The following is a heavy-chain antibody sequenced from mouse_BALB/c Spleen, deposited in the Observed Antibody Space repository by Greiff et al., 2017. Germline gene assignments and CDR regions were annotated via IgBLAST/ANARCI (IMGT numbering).Heavy chain of an antibody. Sequence: VQLKESGPGLVKPSQSLSLTCSVTGYSITSGYYWNWIRQFPGNKLEWMGYISYDGSNNYNPSLKNRISITRDTSKNQFFLKLNSVTTEDTATYYCAREGDYDYPFYAMDYWGQGTSVTVSS. CDR3: AREGDYDYPFYAMDY. V-gene: IGHV3-6*02. J-gene: IGHJ4*01. D-gene: IGHD2-4*01. CDR1: GYSITSGYY. CDR2: ISYDGSN.